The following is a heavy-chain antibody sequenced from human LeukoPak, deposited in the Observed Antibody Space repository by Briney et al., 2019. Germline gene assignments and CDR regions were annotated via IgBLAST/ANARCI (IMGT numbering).Heavy chain of an antibody. V-gene: IGHV3-33*01. CDR2: IWYDGSNK. Sequence: GGSLRLSCAASGFTFSSYGMHWVRQAPGKGLEWVAVIWYDGSNKYYADSVKGRFTISRDNSKNTVYLQMNSLRAEDTAVYYCASGYSSGWDYYYYGMDVWGQGTTVTVSS. D-gene: IGHD6-19*01. CDR3: ASGYSSGWDYYYYGMDV. CDR1: GFTFSSYG. J-gene: IGHJ6*02.